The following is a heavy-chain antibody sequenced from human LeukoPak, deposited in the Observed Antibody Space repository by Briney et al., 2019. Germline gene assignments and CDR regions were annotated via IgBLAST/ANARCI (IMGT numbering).Heavy chain of an antibody. D-gene: IGHD3-10*01. CDR3: ANLYGSGNYYVY. J-gene: IGHJ4*02. V-gene: IGHV1-2*02. CDR2: INPKSGGT. CDR1: GYTFTGYY. Sequence: ASVKVSCKASGYTFTGYYMHWVRQVPGQGLEWMGWINPKSGGTNYAQKFQGRVTMTRDTSISTAYMELSRLRSDDTAVYYCANLYGSGNYYVYWGQGTPVTVSS.